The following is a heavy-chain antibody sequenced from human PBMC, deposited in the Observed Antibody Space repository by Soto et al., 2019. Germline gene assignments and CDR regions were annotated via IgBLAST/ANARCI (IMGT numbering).Heavy chain of an antibody. Sequence: GESLKISCKGSGYSFGSYWIGWVRQRPGTGLEYMGIIYAGDSDTRYSPSFQGQVTISVDKSLNTAYLQWGSLQASDSAIYYCARHSIFTKGGDYWGQGTPVTVSS. CDR3: ARHSIFTKGGDY. CDR2: IYAGDSDT. CDR1: GYSFGSYW. D-gene: IGHD3-3*01. V-gene: IGHV5-51*01. J-gene: IGHJ4*02.